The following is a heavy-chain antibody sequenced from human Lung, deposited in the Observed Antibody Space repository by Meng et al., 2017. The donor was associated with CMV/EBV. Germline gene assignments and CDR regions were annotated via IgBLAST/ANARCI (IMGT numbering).Heavy chain of an antibody. CDR2: INPNSGGT. Sequence: SVXVSXXASGYTFTGYYMHWVRQAPGQGLEWMGWINPNSGGTNYAQKFQGRVTMTRDTSISTAYMELSRLRSDDTAVYYCARNGYCSSTSCYRYGMDFWGQGTXVNVYS. CDR1: GYTFTGYY. V-gene: IGHV1-2*02. D-gene: IGHD2-2*01. J-gene: IGHJ6*02. CDR3: ARNGYCSSTSCYRYGMDF.